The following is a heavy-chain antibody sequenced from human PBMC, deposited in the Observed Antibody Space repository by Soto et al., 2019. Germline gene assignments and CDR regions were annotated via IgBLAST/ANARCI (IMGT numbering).Heavy chain of an antibody. V-gene: IGHV4-39*01. CDR2: IYYSGST. Sequence: QLQLQESGPGLVKPSETLSLTCTVSGGSISSSSYYWGWIRQPPGKGLEWIGSIYYSGSTYYNPSLKSRVTISVDTSKNQFSLKLSSVTAADTAVYYCARLPPLGIDAFDIWGQGTMVTVSS. D-gene: IGHD2-15*01. CDR3: ARLPPLGIDAFDI. J-gene: IGHJ3*02. CDR1: GGSISSSSYY.